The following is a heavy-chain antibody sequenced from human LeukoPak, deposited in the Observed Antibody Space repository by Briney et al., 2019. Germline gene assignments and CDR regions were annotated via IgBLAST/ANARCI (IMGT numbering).Heavy chain of an antibody. CDR3: ARIKEPWGPNHLFDY. Sequence: GGSLRLSCAASGFTFSSYAMSWVRQAPGKGLDWVSAISCSGGSTYYADSVKDRFTISRDNSKNTLYLQMNGLRAEDTAIYYCARIKEPWGPNHLFDYWGQGVLVSVAS. V-gene: IGHV3-23*01. J-gene: IGHJ4*02. CDR2: ISCSGGST. D-gene: IGHD1-14*01. CDR1: GFTFSSYA.